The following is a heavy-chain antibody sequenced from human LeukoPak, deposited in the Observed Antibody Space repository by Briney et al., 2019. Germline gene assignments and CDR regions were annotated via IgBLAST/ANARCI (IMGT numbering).Heavy chain of an antibody. CDR1: GYTFTRYY. V-gene: IGHV1-2*02. CDR3: ARDRNGDYLGVFDY. J-gene: IGHJ4*02. CDR2: INPNSGGT. Sequence: ASVKVSCKASGYTFTRYYMHWVRQAPGQGLEWMGWINPNSGGTNYAQKFQGRVTMTRDTSISTAYMELSRLRSDDTAVYYCARDRNGDYLGVFDYWGQGTLVTVSS. D-gene: IGHD4-17*01.